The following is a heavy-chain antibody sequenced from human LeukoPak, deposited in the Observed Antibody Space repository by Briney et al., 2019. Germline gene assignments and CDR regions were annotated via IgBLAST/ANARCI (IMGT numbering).Heavy chain of an antibody. CDR1: GSTFDTYW. J-gene: IGHJ3*02. CDR3: ARSVSSWKDAFDI. D-gene: IGHD6-13*01. V-gene: IGHV3-74*01. Sequence: GGSLRLSCAAPGSTFDTYWMHWVRQAPGKGLVWVSRSNSDGSSTSYADSVKGRFTISRDNAKNTLYLQMNSLRAEDTAVYYCARSVSSWKDAFDIWGQGTMVTVSS. CDR2: SNSDGSST.